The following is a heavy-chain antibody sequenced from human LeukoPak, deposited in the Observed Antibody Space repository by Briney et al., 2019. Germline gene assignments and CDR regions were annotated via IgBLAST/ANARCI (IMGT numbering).Heavy chain of an antibody. CDR3: TRGPGGLVVPAAMGY. CDR1: GFTFGDYA. CDR2: IRSKAYGGTT. D-gene: IGHD2-2*01. V-gene: IGHV3-49*03. J-gene: IGHJ4*02. Sequence: GGSLRLSCTASGFTFGDYAMSWFRQAPGKGLEWVGFIRSKAYGGTTEYAASVKGRFTISRDDSKSIAYLQMNSLKTEDTAVYYCTRGPGGLVVPAAMGYWGQGTLVTVSS.